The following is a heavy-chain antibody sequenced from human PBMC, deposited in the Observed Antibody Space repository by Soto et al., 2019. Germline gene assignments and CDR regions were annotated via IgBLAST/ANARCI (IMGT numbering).Heavy chain of an antibody. CDR1: GYRFISYW. CDR2: IDPSDSYT. J-gene: IGHJ6*02. V-gene: IGHV5-10-1*01. D-gene: IGHD1-20*01. Sequence: GVPQTIPCQGSGYRFISYWISWVRPMPGKGLEWMGRIDPSDSYTNYSPSFQGHVTISADKSISTAYLQWSSLKASDTAMYYCASLLGYNWNHSYYYGMDGWGQGTTVTVS. CDR3: ASLLGYNWNHSYYYGMDG.